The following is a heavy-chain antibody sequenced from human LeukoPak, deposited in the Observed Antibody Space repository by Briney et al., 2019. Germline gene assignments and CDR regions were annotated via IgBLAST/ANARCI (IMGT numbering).Heavy chain of an antibody. V-gene: IGHV3-9*01. J-gene: IGHJ4*02. CDR1: GFTFDDYA. Sequence: GGSLRLSCAASGFTFDDYAMHWVRQAPGKGLEWVSGISWNSGSIGYADSVKGRFTISRDNAKNSLYLQMNSLRAEDTALYYCAKDIGGHSSGCHDYWGQGTLVTVSS. D-gene: IGHD6-19*01. CDR2: ISWNSGSI. CDR3: AKDIGGHSSGCHDY.